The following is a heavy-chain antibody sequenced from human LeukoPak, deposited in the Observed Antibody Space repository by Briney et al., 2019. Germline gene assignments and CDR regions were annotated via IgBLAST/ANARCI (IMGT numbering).Heavy chain of an antibody. J-gene: IGHJ4*02. V-gene: IGHV3-21*01. CDR2: ISSSSSYI. D-gene: IGHD6-13*01. Sequence: GGSLRLSCAASGFTFSSYSMNWVRQAPGKGLEWVSSISSSSSYIYYADSVKGRFTISRDNAKNSLYLQMNSLGAEGTAVYYCASEPDLIAAAGYFDYWGQGTLVTVSS. CDR3: ASEPDLIAAAGYFDY. CDR1: GFTFSSYS.